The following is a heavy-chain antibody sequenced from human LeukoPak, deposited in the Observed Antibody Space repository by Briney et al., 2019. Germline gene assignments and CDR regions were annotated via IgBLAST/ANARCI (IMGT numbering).Heavy chain of an antibody. V-gene: IGHV3-23*01. D-gene: IGHD4-23*01. Sequence: GGSLRLSCAASGFTFSSYAMSWVRQALGKGLEWVSAISGSGGSTYYADSVKGRFTISRDNSKNTLYLQMNSLRAEDTAVYYCAKVDVYGGNPDYYYYYYMDVWGKGTTVTVSS. J-gene: IGHJ6*03. CDR3: AKVDVYGGNPDYYYYYYMDV. CDR2: ISGSGGST. CDR1: GFTFSSYA.